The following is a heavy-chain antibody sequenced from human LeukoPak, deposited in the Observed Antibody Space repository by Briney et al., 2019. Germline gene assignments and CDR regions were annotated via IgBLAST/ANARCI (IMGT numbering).Heavy chain of an antibody. J-gene: IGHJ6*03. CDR2: ISSSSSYI. V-gene: IGHV3-21*01. CDR1: GFTFSSYS. D-gene: IGHD2-2*01. Sequence: GGSLRLSCAASGFTFSSYSMNWVRQAPGKGLEWVSSISSSSSYIYYADSVKGRFTISRDNAKNSLYLQMNSLRAEDTAVYYCARVGYCSSTSCYRRYYYYYYMDVWGKGTTVTISS. CDR3: ARVGYCSSTSCYRRYYYYYYMDV.